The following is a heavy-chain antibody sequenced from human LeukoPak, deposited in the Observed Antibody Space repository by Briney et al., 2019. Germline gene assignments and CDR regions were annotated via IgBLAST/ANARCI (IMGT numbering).Heavy chain of an antibody. D-gene: IGHD3-16*01. CDR3: ARGGRLYGLDV. J-gene: IGHJ6*02. V-gene: IGHV3-23*01. CDR1: GFTFSSNA. Sequence: PGGSLRLSCAASGFTFSSNAMSWVRQAPGKGLEWVSTISGGASATFFADSVKGRFTSSRDYSKNTLFLQMNSLRAEDTAVYYCARGGRLYGLDVWGQGTTVTVSS. CDR2: ISGGASAT.